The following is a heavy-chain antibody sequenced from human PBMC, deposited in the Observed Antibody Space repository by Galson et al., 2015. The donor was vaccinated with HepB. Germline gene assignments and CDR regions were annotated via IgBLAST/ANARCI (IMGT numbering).Heavy chain of an antibody. J-gene: IGHJ4*02. D-gene: IGHD4-17*01. Sequence: SLRLSCAASGLIFSGYTMHWVRQAPGKGLEWVADISYDGSYKDYAESVRGRFTISRDNSKNTLYLQMNSLRPGDTAIYYCARDRDYARTARLDYWGQGTHVAVSS. CDR3: ARDRDYARTARLDY. V-gene: IGHV3-30-3*01. CDR2: ISYDGSYK. CDR1: GLIFSGYT.